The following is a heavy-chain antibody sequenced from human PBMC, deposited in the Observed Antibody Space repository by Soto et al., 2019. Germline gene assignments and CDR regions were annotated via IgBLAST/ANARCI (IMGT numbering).Heavy chain of an antibody. V-gene: IGHV3-30*18. CDR2: VSHDGRNT. Sequence: VQLVESGGGVVQPGRSLRLSCAASGFTFSDYAMHWVRQAPGKGLEWVAVVSHDGRNTHYADSVKGRFTISRDSSKNTVALEMASLRAEDTAVYYCAKGGRQWLVTSDFNYWGQGALVTVSS. J-gene: IGHJ4*02. CDR1: GFTFSDYA. CDR3: AKGGRQWLVTSDFNY. D-gene: IGHD6-19*01.